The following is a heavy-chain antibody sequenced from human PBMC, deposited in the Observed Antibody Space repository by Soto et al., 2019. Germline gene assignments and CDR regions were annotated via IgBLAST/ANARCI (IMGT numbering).Heavy chain of an antibody. CDR2: ISGSASST. J-gene: IGHJ4*02. Sequence: GGSLRLSCAASGFTFTDYAMTWVRQAPGKGLEWVSSISGSASSTFYAGSVKGRLTISRDNSRNTVSLQMNSLRAEDTAVYYCAKASSTISPDYWGQGTLVTVSS. D-gene: IGHD5-12*01. CDR1: GFTFTDYA. CDR3: AKASSTISPDY. V-gene: IGHV3-23*01.